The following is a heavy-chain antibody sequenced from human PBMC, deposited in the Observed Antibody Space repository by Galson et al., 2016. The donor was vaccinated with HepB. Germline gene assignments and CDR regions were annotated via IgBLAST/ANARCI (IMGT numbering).Heavy chain of an antibody. CDR1: GFRFSTYS. D-gene: IGHD4-23*01. CDR2: MTSSGSAI. Sequence: SLRLSCAASGFRFSTYSMNWVLQAPGKGLEWISYMTSSGSAIHYADSVQGRFTISRDNAKNSLFLQMNSLRDEDTAVYYCASGKYYFDFWGQGTPVTVSS. CDR3: ASGKYYFDF. J-gene: IGHJ4*02. V-gene: IGHV3-48*02.